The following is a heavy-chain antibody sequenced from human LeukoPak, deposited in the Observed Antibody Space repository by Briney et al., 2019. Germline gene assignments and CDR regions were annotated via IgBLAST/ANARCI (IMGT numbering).Heavy chain of an antibody. D-gene: IGHD4-17*01. CDR1: GYSISSGYY. CDR3: ARGRGDYVLSLVNYYYMDV. J-gene: IGHJ6*03. V-gene: IGHV4-38-2*01. Sequence: PSETLSLTCAVSGYSISSGYYWGWIRQPPGKGLEWIGSMYHSGSTYCNPSLKSRVTISVDTSKNQFSLKLSSVTAADTAVYYCARGRGDYVLSLVNYYYMDVWGKGTTGTVSS. CDR2: MYHSGST.